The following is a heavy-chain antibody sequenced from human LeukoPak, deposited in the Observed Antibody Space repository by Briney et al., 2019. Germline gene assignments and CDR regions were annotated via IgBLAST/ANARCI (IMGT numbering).Heavy chain of an antibody. Sequence: SVKVSCKASGGTLSSYAISWVRQAPGQRVEWVGGVIPIFGTTNYAQKFQGRVTITTDESTSTAYMELSSLRSEDTAVYYCARAPMTTVNYYYYMDVWGKGTTVTVSS. D-gene: IGHD4-17*01. J-gene: IGHJ6*03. CDR3: ARAPMTTVNYYYYMDV. CDR1: GGTLSSYA. CDR2: VIPIFGTT. V-gene: IGHV1-69*05.